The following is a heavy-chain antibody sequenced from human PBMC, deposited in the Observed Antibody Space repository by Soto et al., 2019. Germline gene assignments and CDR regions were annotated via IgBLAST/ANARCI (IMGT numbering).Heavy chain of an antibody. Sequence: SETLSLTCTVSGDSISNSDYYWNWIRQPPGKGLEWIGYIYYSGTTNYNPSLKSRVTISVDTSKNQFSLKLSSVTAADTAVYYCASTHIVVVTDAFDIWGQGTMVTVSS. CDR2: IYYSGTT. CDR3: ASTHIVVVTDAFDI. CDR1: GDSISNSDYY. V-gene: IGHV4-61*08. D-gene: IGHD2-21*02. J-gene: IGHJ3*02.